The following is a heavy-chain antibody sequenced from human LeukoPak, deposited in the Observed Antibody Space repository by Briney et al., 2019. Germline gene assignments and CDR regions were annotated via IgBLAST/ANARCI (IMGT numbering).Heavy chain of an antibody. Sequence: GESLRLSCATSGFTFSTYGMHWVRQAPGKGLEWVAFIGYDGSEIHYADSVKGRFTISRDNSKNTVHLQMGGLRGGDTAVYYCAKRGKDSPGYYNYFDSWGQGTLVTVSS. CDR3: AKRGKDSPGYYNYFDS. V-gene: IGHV3-30*02. J-gene: IGHJ4*02. D-gene: IGHD3-22*01. CDR2: IGYDGSEI. CDR1: GFTFSTYG.